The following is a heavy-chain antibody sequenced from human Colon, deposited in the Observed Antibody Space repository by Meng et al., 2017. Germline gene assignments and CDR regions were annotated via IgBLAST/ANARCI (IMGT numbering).Heavy chain of an antibody. CDR2: TYYTSKWNN. Sequence: QVHVQRSGPGLVNPSQNLSLTCATPGDNVPRCNTAWNWIRPSPSRGLEWLGRTYYTSKWNNAYAVSVRSRITIHADTSKSQSSLHLNSVTPEDTAVYYCARGFWKSGFDSWGQGTLVTVSS. CDR3: ARGFWKSGFDS. D-gene: IGHD3-3*01. V-gene: IGHV6-1*01. CDR1: GDNVPRCNTA. J-gene: IGHJ5*02.